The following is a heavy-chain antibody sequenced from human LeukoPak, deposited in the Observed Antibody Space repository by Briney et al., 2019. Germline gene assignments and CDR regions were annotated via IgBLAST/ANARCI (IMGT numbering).Heavy chain of an antibody. D-gene: IGHD3-10*01. V-gene: IGHV4-59*11. CDR1: GGSISGHY. CDR3: VRVVTGSVDY. Sequence: SETLSLTCTVSGGSISGHYWGWIRQPPGKGLEWIGYIYYTGDTNYIPSLESRVTISVDTSKNQSSLKLGSVTAADTAIYYCVRVVTGSVDYWGQGALVTVSS. CDR2: IYYTGDT. J-gene: IGHJ4*02.